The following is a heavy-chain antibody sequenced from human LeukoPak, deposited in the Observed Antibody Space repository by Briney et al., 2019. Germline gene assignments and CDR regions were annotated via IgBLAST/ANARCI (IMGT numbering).Heavy chain of an antibody. V-gene: IGHV3-23*01. CDR2: ISGSGGGT. J-gene: IGHJ4*02. Sequence: GGSLRLSCTASGFTFSDYWMTWVRQAPGKGPEWVSAISGSGGGTYYADSVKGRFTISRDNSKNTLYLQMNSLSTEDTAVYYCAKTTTGYSSGRYPGWPVDYWGQGTLVTVSS. CDR1: GFTFSDYW. CDR3: AKTTTGYSSGRYPGWPVDY. D-gene: IGHD6-19*01.